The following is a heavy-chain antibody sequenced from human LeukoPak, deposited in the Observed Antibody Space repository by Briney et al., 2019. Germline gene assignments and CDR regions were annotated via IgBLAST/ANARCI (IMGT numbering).Heavy chain of an antibody. J-gene: IGHJ4*02. V-gene: IGHV3-20*04. D-gene: IGHD3-16*02. CDR3: ARWELSGRVMERLSWIDH. CDR1: GFTFDDFG. Sequence: GGSLRLSCAASGFTFDDFGMTWVRQAPGKGLEWVSGINWNGGGTGYADSVKGRFTISRDNAKKILYLQVNSLRVEDTAVYYCARWELSGRVMERLSWIDHWGQGALVTVSS. CDR2: INWNGGGT.